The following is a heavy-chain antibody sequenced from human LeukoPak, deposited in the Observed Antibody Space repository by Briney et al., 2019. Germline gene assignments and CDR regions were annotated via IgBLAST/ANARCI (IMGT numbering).Heavy chain of an antibody. Sequence: ASVKVSCKASGYTFTTFGINWVRQATGQGLEWMGWMNPNSGNTGYAQKFQGRVTITRNTSISTAYMELSSLRSEDTAVYYCARGLVGYCTNGVCYNPYNWFDPWGQGTLVTVSS. D-gene: IGHD2-8*01. CDR1: GYTFTTFG. CDR2: MNPNSGNT. V-gene: IGHV1-8*03. J-gene: IGHJ5*02. CDR3: ARGLVGYCTNGVCYNPYNWFDP.